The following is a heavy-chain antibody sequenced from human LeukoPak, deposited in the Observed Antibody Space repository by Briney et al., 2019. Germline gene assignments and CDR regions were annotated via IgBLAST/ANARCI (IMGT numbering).Heavy chain of an antibody. Sequence: SETLSLTCTVSGGSISSSSYYWGWIRQPPGKGLEWIGSISYSGSTYYNPSLKSRVTISVDTSKNQFSLKLSSVTAADTAVYYCARPGYGSGSYFDWGQGTLVTVSS. D-gene: IGHD3-10*01. CDR2: ISYSGST. CDR3: ARPGYGSGSYFD. J-gene: IGHJ4*02. CDR1: GGSISSSSYY. V-gene: IGHV4-39*07.